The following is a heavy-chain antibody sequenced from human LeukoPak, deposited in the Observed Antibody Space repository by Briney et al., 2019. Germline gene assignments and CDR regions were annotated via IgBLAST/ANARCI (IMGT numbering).Heavy chain of an antibody. CDR1: GFAFGDYA. Sequence: PGGPLRLSCSASGFAFGDYAMSGFRQAPGKGLEWVSLIRSKAYGGTTEYAASVKGIVTISRDDSKNIAYQQMNSLKTEDTAVYYCASGSGWYSPDYWGQGTLVTVSS. CDR3: ASGSGWYSPDY. D-gene: IGHD6-19*01. CDR2: IRSKAYGGTT. V-gene: IGHV3-49*03. J-gene: IGHJ4*02.